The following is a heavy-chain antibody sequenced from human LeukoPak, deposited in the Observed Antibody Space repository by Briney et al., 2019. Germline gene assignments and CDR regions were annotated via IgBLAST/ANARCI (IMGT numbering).Heavy chain of an antibody. CDR2: IYYSGTS. CDR3: ARAVMVAVAGGRFDF. Sequence: SETLSLTCTVSSGSISNGGYYWVWIRQPPGKGLEWIGSIYYSGTSYYNPSLTSRVTISVDTSNNQFSLKLSSVTAAGTAVYYCARAVMVAVAGGRFDFWGQGTLVTVSS. J-gene: IGHJ4*02. V-gene: IGHV4-39*07. D-gene: IGHD6-19*01. CDR1: SGSISNGGYY.